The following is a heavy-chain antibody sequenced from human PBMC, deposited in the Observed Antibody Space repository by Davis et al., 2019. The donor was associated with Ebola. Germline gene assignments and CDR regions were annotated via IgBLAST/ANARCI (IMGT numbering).Heavy chain of an antibody. CDR2: IYYSGSP. J-gene: IGHJ3*02. Sequence: SETLSLTCTVSGGSISSYYWSWIRQPPGKGLEWIGYIYYSGSPNYNPSLKSRVTISVDTSKNQFSLKLSSVTAADTAVYYCARESRCSSTSCYSGDAFDIWGQGTMVTVSS. CDR1: GGSISSYY. CDR3: ARESRCSSTSCYSGDAFDI. D-gene: IGHD2-2*02. V-gene: IGHV4-59*01.